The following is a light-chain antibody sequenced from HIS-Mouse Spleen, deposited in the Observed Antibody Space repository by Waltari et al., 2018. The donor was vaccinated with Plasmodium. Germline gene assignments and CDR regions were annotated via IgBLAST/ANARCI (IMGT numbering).Light chain of an antibody. J-gene: IGKJ1*01. V-gene: IGKV1-5*03. CDR3: QQYNSYWT. CDR2: KAS. Sequence: QSPSILSASVGDRVTITCRASQSISSWLAWYQQKPGKAPKLLIYKASSLESGVPSRFSGSGSGTEFTLTISSLQPDDFATYYCQQYNSYWTFGQGTKVEIK. CDR1: QSISSW.